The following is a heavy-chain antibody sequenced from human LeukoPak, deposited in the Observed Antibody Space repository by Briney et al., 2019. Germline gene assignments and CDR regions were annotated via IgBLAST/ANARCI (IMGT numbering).Heavy chain of an antibody. J-gene: IGHJ4*02. V-gene: IGHV3-74*01. CDR2: VDTDGSGT. Sequence: PGGSLRLSCAASGSTLRSYDMSWVRQAPGKGLVWVSRVDTDGSGTIYADSVKGRFTVSRDNAKNTLYLQMISLRAEDTAVYYCARGGYSSGLDYWGQGILVTVSS. CDR3: ARGGYSSGLDY. D-gene: IGHD6-19*01. CDR1: GSTLRSYD.